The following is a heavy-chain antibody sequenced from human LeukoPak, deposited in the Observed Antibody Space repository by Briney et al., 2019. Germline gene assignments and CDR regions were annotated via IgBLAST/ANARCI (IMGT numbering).Heavy chain of an antibody. J-gene: IGHJ4*02. Sequence: ASVKVSCKASGYTFTNYDINWVRQATGQGLEWMGWMSPNSGNTGYAQKFKGRVTMTRNTSISTAYMELSSLRSEDTAVYYCARGRRYSGYDAFGYWGQGTLVTVSS. D-gene: IGHD5-12*01. V-gene: IGHV1-8*01. CDR2: MSPNSGNT. CDR3: ARGRRYSGYDAFGY. CDR1: GYTFTNYD.